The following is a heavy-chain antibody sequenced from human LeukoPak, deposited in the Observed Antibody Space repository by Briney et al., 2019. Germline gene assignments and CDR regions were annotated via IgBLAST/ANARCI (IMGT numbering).Heavy chain of an antibody. V-gene: IGHV3-48*01. Sequence: GGSLRLSCAASGFTFSSYSMNWVRQAPGKGLEWVSYISSSSSTIYYADSVKGRFTISRDNAKNSLYLQMNSLRAEDTAVYYCVSFVSGWYNNYWGQGTLVTVSS. J-gene: IGHJ4*02. CDR2: ISSSSSTI. CDR1: GFTFSSYS. D-gene: IGHD6-19*01. CDR3: VSFVSGWYNNY.